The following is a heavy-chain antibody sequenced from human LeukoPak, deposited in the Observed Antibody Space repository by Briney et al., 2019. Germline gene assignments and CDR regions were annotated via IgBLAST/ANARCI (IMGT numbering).Heavy chain of an antibody. V-gene: IGHV3-23*01. CDR3: AKSGSVSASYYDC. J-gene: IGHJ4*02. CDR1: GFTFSSYA. D-gene: IGHD3-10*01. CDR2: ITNTDGRT. Sequence: GGSLRLSCVASGFTFSSYAMRWVRQRPGMGLERVSHITNTDGRTYYADSVKGRFTISRDNSRNTLYLQMNSLRAEDTAVYYCAKSGSVSASYYDCWGQGALVTVSS.